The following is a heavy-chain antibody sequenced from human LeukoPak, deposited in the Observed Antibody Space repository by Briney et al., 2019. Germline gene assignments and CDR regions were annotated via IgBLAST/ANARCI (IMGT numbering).Heavy chain of an antibody. J-gene: IGHJ4*02. D-gene: IGHD2-2*01. CDR3: AKDDCSSTSCYPDY. CDR2: ISWNSGSI. CDR1: GFTFDDYA. V-gene: IGHV3-9*01. Sequence: GGSLRLSCAASGFTFDDYAMHWVRQAPGKGLEWVSGISWNSGSIGYADSVKGRFTISRDNAKNSLYLQMNSLRAEDTALYYCAKDDCSSTSCYPDYWGQGTLVTVSS.